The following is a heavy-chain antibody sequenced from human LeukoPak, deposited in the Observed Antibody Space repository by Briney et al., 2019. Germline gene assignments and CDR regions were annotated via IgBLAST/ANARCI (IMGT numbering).Heavy chain of an antibody. Sequence: GASLNTSCKGSGSNFTSYRIAWVRPLPGRGNEWMGIIYPGDSDTRYSPSFQGQVIISADKSISTAYLQWSSLKASDTAIYYCATYSDTFYFDCWGQGTLVTVSS. CDR3: ATYSDTFYFDC. CDR1: GSNFTSYR. J-gene: IGHJ4*02. D-gene: IGHD3-16*01. CDR2: IYPGDSDT. V-gene: IGHV5-51*01.